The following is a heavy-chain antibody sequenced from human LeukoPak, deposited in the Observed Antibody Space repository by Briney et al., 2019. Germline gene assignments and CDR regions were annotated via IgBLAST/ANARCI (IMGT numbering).Heavy chain of an antibody. J-gene: IGHJ4*02. Sequence: ASVKVSCKTSGGTFSSYPFTWVRQAPGQGLEWMGEITPIFGAANYAQTFQGRVTITADESTSTVFMELSSLRSDDTAFYYCARNSRVASTSGLNYWGQGTLVTVSS. V-gene: IGHV1-69*13. CDR2: ITPIFGAA. CDR1: GGTFSSYP. CDR3: ARNSRVASTSGLNY. D-gene: IGHD4-23*01.